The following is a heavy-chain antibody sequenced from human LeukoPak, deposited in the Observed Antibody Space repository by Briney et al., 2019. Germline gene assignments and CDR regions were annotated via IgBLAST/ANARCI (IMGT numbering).Heavy chain of an antibody. J-gene: IGHJ4*02. V-gene: IGHV3-48*01. Sequence: PGGSLRLSCAASGFTFSSYSMNWVRQAPGKGLEWVSYISISSSIIYYADSVKGRFTISRDNAKNSLYLQMNSLRAEDTAVYYCAREEYSGSYFDYWGQGTLVTVS. CDR1: GFTFSSYS. CDR2: ISISSSII. D-gene: IGHD1-26*01. CDR3: AREEYSGSYFDY.